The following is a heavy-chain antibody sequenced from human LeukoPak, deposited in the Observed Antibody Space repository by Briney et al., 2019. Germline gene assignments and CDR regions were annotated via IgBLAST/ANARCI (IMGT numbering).Heavy chain of an antibody. CDR3: ARDQVSVAGTGIDY. D-gene: IGHD6-13*01. CDR2: ISSRGNSI. J-gene: IGHJ4*02. V-gene: IGHV3-11*04. Sequence: PGGSLRLSCAASGFTFSDYYMSWIRQAPGKGLEWVSYISSRGNSISYADSVKGRFTISRDNAKNSLYLQMNSLRAEDTAVYYCARDQVSVAGTGIDYWGQGTLVTVSS. CDR1: GFTFSDYY.